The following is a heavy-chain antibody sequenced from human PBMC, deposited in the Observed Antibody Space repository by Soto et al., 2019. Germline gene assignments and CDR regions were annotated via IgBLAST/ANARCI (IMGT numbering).Heavy chain of an antibody. CDR2: IVVGSGNT. V-gene: IGHV1-58*02. J-gene: IGHJ4*02. D-gene: IGHD5-12*01. Sequence: SVKVSCKASGYTFTSYAISWVRQARGQRLEWIGWIVVGSGNTNYAQKFQERVTITRDMSTSTAYMELSSLRSEDTAVYYCAADLGGYSGYDYNYWGQGTLVTVSS. CDR1: GYTFTSYA. CDR3: AADLGGYSGYDYNY.